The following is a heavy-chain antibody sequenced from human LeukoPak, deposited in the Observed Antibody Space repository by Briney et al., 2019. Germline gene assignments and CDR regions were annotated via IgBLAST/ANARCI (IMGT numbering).Heavy chain of an antibody. D-gene: IGHD6-19*01. V-gene: IGHV4-61*01. CDR1: GGSVSSGSYY. CDR2: IYYSGST. J-gene: IGHJ5*02. Sequence: PSETLSLTCTVSGGSVSSGSYYWSWIRQPPGKGLEWIGYIYYSGSTNYNPSLKSRVTISVDTSKNQFSLKLSSVTAADTAVYYCARQWLVIKGGCWFDPWGQGTLVTVSS. CDR3: ARQWLVIKGGCWFDP.